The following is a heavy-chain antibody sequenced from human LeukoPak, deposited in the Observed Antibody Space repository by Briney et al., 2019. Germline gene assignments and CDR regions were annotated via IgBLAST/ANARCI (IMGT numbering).Heavy chain of an antibody. Sequence: GASVKVSCKASGGTLSSTAISWVRQAPGQGLEWMGRIIPIPGIVNYAQKFQGRVTITADKSTSTAYMELSSLRSEDTAVYYCARAPRGYYGSGSYSKTVDYWGQGTLVTVSS. CDR2: IIPIPGIV. V-gene: IGHV1-69*04. CDR3: ARAPRGYYGSGSYSKTVDY. J-gene: IGHJ4*02. CDR1: GGTLSSTA. D-gene: IGHD3-10*01.